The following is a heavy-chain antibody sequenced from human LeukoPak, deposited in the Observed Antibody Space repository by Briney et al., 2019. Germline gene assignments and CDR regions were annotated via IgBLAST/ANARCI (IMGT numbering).Heavy chain of an antibody. V-gene: IGHV4-39*07. D-gene: IGHD6-13*01. J-gene: IGHJ4*02. CDR1: GGSISSSSYY. CDR2: IFYSGST. CDR3: ARSIAAAPYYFDY. Sequence: SETLSLTCTVSGGSISSSSYYWGWIRQPPGKGLEWIGSIFYSGSTNYNPSLKSRVTTSVDTSKYQFSLKLSSVTAADTAVYYCARSIAAAPYYFDYWGQGTLVTVSS.